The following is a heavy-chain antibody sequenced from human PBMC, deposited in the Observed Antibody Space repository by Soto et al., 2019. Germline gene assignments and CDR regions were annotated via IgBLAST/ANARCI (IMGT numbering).Heavy chain of an antibody. Sequence: QVQLVQSGAEVKKPGASVKVSCKASGYTFTSYDINWVRQATGQGLEWRGWMNPNSGNTGYAQKLKGKITSTRNTSMSTAYMELSSLRSEDTAVYYCPGEGARGMDVWGQGTTVTVSS. CDR1: GYTFTSYD. CDR3: PGEGARGMDV. CDR2: MNPNSGNT. J-gene: IGHJ6*02. D-gene: IGHD3-16*01. V-gene: IGHV1-8*01.